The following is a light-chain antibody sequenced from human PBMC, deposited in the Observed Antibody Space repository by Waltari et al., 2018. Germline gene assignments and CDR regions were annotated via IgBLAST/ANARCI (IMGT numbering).Light chain of an antibody. CDR3: QQYGSAPRT. J-gene: IGKJ1*01. Sequence: CTARQSVSSSYLAWYQQKPGQAPRLLIYGASSRATGIPDRFSGSGSGTDFTLTISRLEPEDFAVYYCQQYGSAPRTFGQGTKVEIK. V-gene: IGKV3-20*01. CDR1: QSVSSSY. CDR2: GAS.